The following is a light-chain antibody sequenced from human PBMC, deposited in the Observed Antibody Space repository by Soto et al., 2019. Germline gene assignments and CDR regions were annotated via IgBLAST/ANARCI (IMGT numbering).Light chain of an antibody. Sequence: DIQMTQSPSSVSASVGDRVTITCRASQGINSRLTWYQQKPGKAPNLLIYAASSLQSGDPTKISGSGSETDFTLTIGSLQPEDFATYYCQQSNSFPRTFGGGTKVDIK. CDR3: QQSNSFPRT. J-gene: IGKJ4*02. CDR1: QGINSR. CDR2: AAS. V-gene: IGKV1-12*01.